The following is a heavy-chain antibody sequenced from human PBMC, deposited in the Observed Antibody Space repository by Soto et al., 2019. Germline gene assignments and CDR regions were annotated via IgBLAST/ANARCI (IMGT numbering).Heavy chain of an antibody. V-gene: IGHV6-1*01. CDR2: TYYRSKWYN. CDR3: ARTAVAGTGDAFDI. Sequence: SQNLSLTCAISGDSVSSNSAAWNWIRQSPSRGLQWLGRTYYRSKWYNDYAVCVTSRLTINPDTSKNQFSLQPNSVTPEDTAVYYCARTAVAGTGDAFDIWGQGTMVTVSS. D-gene: IGHD6-19*01. J-gene: IGHJ3*02. CDR1: GDSVSSNSAA.